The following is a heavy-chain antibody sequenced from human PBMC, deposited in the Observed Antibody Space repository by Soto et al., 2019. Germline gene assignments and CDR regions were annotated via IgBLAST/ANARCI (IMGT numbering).Heavy chain of an antibody. J-gene: IGHJ5*02. Sequence: GESLKISCKGSGYSFTSYWIGWVRQMPGKGLEWMGIIYPGDSDTRYSPSFQGQVTISADKSISTAYLQWSSLKASDTAMYYCARLHLTTVTTVMVVEGWFDPWGQGTLVTVSS. CDR2: IYPGDSDT. V-gene: IGHV5-51*01. CDR3: ARLHLTTVTTVMVVEGWFDP. CDR1: GYSFTSYW. D-gene: IGHD4-17*01.